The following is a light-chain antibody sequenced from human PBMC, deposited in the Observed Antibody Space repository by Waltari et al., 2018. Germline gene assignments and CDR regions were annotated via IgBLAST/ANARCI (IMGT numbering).Light chain of an antibody. CDR2: WAS. Sequence: DIEMTQSPDSLAVSLGERATIHCKSSQRLFRNSLNRTCLTWYQKRAGQPPTLLIYWASTRGSGGSVRFSANGSGTDFTLTINSLQAEDVAIYYCQQYSQTPWTFGQGTEVEIK. CDR3: QQYSQTPWT. J-gene: IGKJ1*01. V-gene: IGKV4-1*01. CDR1: QRLFRNSLNRTC.